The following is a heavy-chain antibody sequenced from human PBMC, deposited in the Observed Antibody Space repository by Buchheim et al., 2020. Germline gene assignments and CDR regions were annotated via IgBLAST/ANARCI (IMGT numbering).Heavy chain of an antibody. CDR3: ARGYYDFWSGYFDPSTYYYYYMDV. D-gene: IGHD3-3*01. Sequence: QVQLVQSGAEVKKPGASVKVSCKASGYTFTSYYMHWVRQAPGQGLEWMGIINPSGGSTSYAQKFQGRVTMTRDTSTSTVYMELSSLRSEDTAVYYCARGYYDFWSGYFDPSTYYYYYMDVWGKGTT. CDR2: INPSGGST. CDR1: GYTFTSYY. V-gene: IGHV1-46*01. J-gene: IGHJ6*03.